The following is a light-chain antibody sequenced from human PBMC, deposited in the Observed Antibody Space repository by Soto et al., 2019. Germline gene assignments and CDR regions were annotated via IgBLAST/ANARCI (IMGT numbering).Light chain of an antibody. CDR3: QKDGNFWT. J-gene: IGKJ1*01. CDR2: GAS. Sequence: EIVLTQSPGTLSLSPGERATLSCRASQSVSSSYLAWYQQKPAQAPRLLIYGASSRATGTPDRFSGSGSGTDFTLTISRLEPEDFAVYYCQKDGNFWTFGQGTKVEIK. CDR1: QSVSSSY. V-gene: IGKV3-20*01.